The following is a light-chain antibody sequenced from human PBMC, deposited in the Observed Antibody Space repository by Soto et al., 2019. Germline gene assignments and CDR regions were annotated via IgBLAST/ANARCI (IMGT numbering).Light chain of an antibody. V-gene: IGKV3-11*01. CDR3: QQRSHWPRT. CDR1: QNISSY. CDR2: DVS. Sequence: ERVLTQSRGSLSLSPGKRANISGRASQNISSYLIWYQQKPGQAPRLLIYDVSNRATGIPARFSGSGSGTDFSLTISSLEPEDFAVYYCQQRSHWPRTFGQGAKV. J-gene: IGKJ1*01.